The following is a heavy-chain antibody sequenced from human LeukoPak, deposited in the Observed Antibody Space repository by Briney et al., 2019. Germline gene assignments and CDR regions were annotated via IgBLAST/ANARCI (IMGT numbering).Heavy chain of an antibody. Sequence: GGSLRLSCTASGFTFSAYWMTWVCQAPGKGLEFVANIKGDGSQKEYVDSVKGRFTISRDNAKNSLYLQMISLRAEDTAVYYCARWRGAQSEFEYWGQGTLVTISS. CDR3: ARWRGAQSEFEY. CDR2: IKGDGSQK. J-gene: IGHJ4*02. V-gene: IGHV3-7*01. D-gene: IGHD3-3*01. CDR1: GFTFSAYW.